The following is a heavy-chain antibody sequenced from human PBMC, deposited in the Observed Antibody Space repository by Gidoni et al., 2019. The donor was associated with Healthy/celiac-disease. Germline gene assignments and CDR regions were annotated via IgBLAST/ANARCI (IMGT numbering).Heavy chain of an antibody. CDR1: GYTFTSYA. J-gene: IGHJ4*02. D-gene: IGHD1-26*01. V-gene: IGHV1-3*01. CDR2: INAGNGNT. CDR3: ARDGQWELLGADY. Sequence: QVQLVQSGAEVKKPGASVKVSCKASGYTFTSYAMHWVRKAPGQRLEWMGWINAGNGNTKYSQKFQGRVTITRDTSASTAYMELSSLRSEDTAVYYCARDGQWELLGADYWGQGTLVTVSS.